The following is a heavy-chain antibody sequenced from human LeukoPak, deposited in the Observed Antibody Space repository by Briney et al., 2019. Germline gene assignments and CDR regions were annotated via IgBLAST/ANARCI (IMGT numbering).Heavy chain of an antibody. Sequence: PSETLSLTCTVSGDSISNSRYSWGWIRQPPGKGLEWIGTTSYSGSAYYNPSLKSRVTISVDTSKNQFSLKLSSVTAADTAVYYCARLGPAAGTSFDYWGQGTLVTVSS. CDR2: TSYSGSA. D-gene: IGHD6-13*01. CDR3: ARLGPAAGTSFDY. CDR1: GDSISNSRYS. V-gene: IGHV4-39*01. J-gene: IGHJ4*02.